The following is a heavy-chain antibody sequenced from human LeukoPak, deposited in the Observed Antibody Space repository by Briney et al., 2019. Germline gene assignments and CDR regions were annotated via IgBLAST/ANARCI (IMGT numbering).Heavy chain of an antibody. D-gene: IGHD6-13*01. J-gene: IGHJ4*02. CDR3: ASLAADVNGGNY. Sequence: GGSLRLSCAASGFTFSNYWMSWVRQAPGKGPEWVANIKQDGSEKYYVDSVKGRFTVSRDNTKNSLFLQMNSLRAEDTAVYYCASLAADVNGGNYWGQGTLVTISS. CDR2: IKQDGSEK. CDR1: GFTFSNYW. V-gene: IGHV3-7*01.